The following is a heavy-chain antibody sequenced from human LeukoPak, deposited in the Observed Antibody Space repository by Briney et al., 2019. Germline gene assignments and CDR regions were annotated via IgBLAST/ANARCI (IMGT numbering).Heavy chain of an antibody. V-gene: IGHV4-39*01. CDR3: ARQGGSYGPLYYCYMDV. J-gene: IGHJ6*03. CDR2: IYYSGST. Sequence: SETLSLTCTVSGGSISSSSYYWGWIRQPPGKGLEWIGSIYYSGSTYYNPSLKSRVTISVDTSKNQFSLKLSSVTAADTAVYYCARQGGSYGPLYYCYMDVWGKGTTVTVSS. D-gene: IGHD1-26*01. CDR1: GGSISSSSYY.